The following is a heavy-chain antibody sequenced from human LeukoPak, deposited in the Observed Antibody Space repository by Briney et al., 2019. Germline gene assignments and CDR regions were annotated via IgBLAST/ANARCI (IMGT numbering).Heavy chain of an antibody. V-gene: IGHV1-69*13. Sequence: ASVTVSFKSSGGTFIIYAISWVRQAPGQGREWMGGIIPIFGTANYAQKFQGRVTITADESTSTAYMELSSLRSEDTAVYYCARRAMIVVVIREGYAFDIWGQGTMVTVSS. J-gene: IGHJ3*02. D-gene: IGHD3-22*01. CDR1: GGTFIIYA. CDR3: ARRAMIVVVIREGYAFDI. CDR2: IIPIFGTA.